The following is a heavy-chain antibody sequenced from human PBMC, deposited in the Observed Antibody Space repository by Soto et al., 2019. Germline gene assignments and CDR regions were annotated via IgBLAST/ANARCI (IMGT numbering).Heavy chain of an antibody. Sequence: KSSETLSLTCTVSGGSISSYYWSWLRQPPGKGLEWIGYIYYSGSTNYTPSLKSRVTISVDTSTNQFSLKLSSVTAADTAVYYCARVSAVAGGAMDVWGQGTTVTVSS. CDR2: IYYSGST. D-gene: IGHD6-19*01. V-gene: IGHV4-59*01. CDR3: ARVSAVAGGAMDV. J-gene: IGHJ6*02. CDR1: GGSISSYY.